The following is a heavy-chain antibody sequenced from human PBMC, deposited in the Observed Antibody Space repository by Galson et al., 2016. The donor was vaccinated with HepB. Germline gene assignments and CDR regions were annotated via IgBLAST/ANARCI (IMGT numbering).Heavy chain of an antibody. CDR2: IYPTGTA. D-gene: IGHD1-26*01. CDR1: GATISNDYW. V-gene: IGHV4-4*02. Sequence: ETLSLTCAVSGATISNDYWWSWVRQSPEKGFEWLGEIYPTGTANYNPSFTRRATISVDTSKNEISLRLDSVTAADTAVYYCARGTLGTTATMSFDYWGQGTPVSVSS. J-gene: IGHJ4*02. CDR3: ARGTLGTTATMSFDY.